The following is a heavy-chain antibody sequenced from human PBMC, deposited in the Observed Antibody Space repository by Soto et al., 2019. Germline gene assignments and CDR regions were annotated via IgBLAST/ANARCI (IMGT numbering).Heavy chain of an antibody. CDR1: GDSINSDKYY. CDR2: INHSGNT. CDR3: ARAGITIFGVVGINWFDP. J-gene: IGHJ5*02. Sequence: SETLSLTCSVSGDSINSDKYYWGWIRQPPGKGLEWIGKINHSGNTYYNPSLQTRVTISVDKSKNQFSLKLSSVTAADTAVYYCARAGITIFGVVGINWFDPWGQGTLVTVSS. D-gene: IGHD3-3*01. V-gene: IGHV4-39*01.